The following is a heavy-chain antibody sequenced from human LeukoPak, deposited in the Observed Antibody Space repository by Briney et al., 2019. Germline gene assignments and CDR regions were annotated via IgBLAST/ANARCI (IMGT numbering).Heavy chain of an antibody. CDR3: ATGRESSGWYIDH. V-gene: IGHV3-74*01. D-gene: IGHD6-19*01. J-gene: IGHJ4*02. CDR1: GFTFSSYW. CDR2: INNDGSST. Sequence: GGSLRLSCAASGFTFSSYWMHWVRQTPRKGLVRVSRINNDGSSTSYADSVKGRFTISRDNAKNTLYLQMNSLRAEDTAVFYCATGRESSGWYIDHWGQGTLVTVSS.